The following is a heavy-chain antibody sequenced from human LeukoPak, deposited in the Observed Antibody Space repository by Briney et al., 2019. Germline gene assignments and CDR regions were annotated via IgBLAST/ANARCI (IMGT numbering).Heavy chain of an antibody. CDR3: ARRTAGMAMDY. V-gene: IGHV1-2*02. J-gene: IGHJ4*02. CDR1: GYNFTACT. CDR2: ISPGNGGA. Sequence: ASVRVSCKASGYNFTACTIHWVRQAPGQGFEWMGWISPGNGGADYAQKFQGRVTMTRDTSSSSVYMDLSGLRSDDTAFYYCARRTAGMAMDYWGQGTLVTVSS. D-gene: IGHD5-24*01.